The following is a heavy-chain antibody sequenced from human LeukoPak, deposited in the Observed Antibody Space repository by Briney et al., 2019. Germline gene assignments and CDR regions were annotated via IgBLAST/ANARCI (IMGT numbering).Heavy chain of an antibody. CDR1: GFTFSDYY. J-gene: IGHJ4*02. CDR3: AKDRAGYSYGMFDS. V-gene: IGHV3-23*01. Sequence: GGSLRLSCAASGFTFSDYYMSWIRQAPGKGLEWVSGIVNSGGSTYYADSVRGRLTISRDNSKKTVYLQMSNLRGDDTAIYYCAKDRAGYSYGMFDSWGQGTLVTVSS. CDR2: IVNSGGST. D-gene: IGHD5-18*01.